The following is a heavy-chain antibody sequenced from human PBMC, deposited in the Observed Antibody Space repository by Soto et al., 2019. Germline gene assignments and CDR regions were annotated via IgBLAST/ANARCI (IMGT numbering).Heavy chain of an antibody. V-gene: IGHV3-48*03. D-gene: IGHD3-3*01. CDR2: ISSSGSTI. CDR3: ARGYNFSSGNVLRPVDY. J-gene: IGHJ4*02. CDR1: GFTFSNYE. Sequence: EVQLVESGGGLVQPGGSLRLSCAASGFTFSNYEMNWVRQAPGKGLDWVSFISSSGSTITYAASVKGRFTISRDNAENLLSLQMNSQRAEDTAVYYCARGYNFSSGNVLRPVDYGGQGTLVTVSS.